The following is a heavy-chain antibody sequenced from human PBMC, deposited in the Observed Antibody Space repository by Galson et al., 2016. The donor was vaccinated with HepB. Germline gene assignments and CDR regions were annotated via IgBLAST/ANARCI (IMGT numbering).Heavy chain of an antibody. V-gene: IGHV3-48*03. D-gene: IGHD6-6*01. J-gene: IGHJ4*02. CDR2: IGPDGRTS. CDR1: GFTFSSYE. CDR3: AREGAVRPGNYFDY. Sequence: SLRLSCAAAGFTFSSYEMSWVRQAPGKRLEWVSYIGPDGRTSYYADSVKGRFTLSRDNTKNSLFLQMDSLRADDTAVYFCAREGAVRPGNYFDYWGQGILVTVSS.